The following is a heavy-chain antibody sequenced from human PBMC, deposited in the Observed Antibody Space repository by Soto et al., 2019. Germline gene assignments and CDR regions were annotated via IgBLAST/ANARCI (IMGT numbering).Heavy chain of an antibody. CDR2: IIPILGIA. Sequence: QVQLVQSGAEVKKPGSSVKVSCKASGGTFSSYTISWVRQAPGQGLEWMGRIIPILGIANYAQKFQGRVTITADKSTSTADMELSSLRAEDTAVYYCARIAGGDPPGFPWGQGTLVTVSS. CDR1: GGTFSSYT. D-gene: IGHD3-16*01. J-gene: IGHJ5*02. CDR3: ARIAGGDPPGFP. V-gene: IGHV1-69*02.